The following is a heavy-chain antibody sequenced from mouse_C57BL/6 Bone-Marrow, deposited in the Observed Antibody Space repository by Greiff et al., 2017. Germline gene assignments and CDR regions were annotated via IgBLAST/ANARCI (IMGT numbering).Heavy chain of an antibody. CDR2: IYPGNSDT. J-gene: IGHJ2*01. CDR1: GYTFTSYW. Sequence: VQLQQSGTVLARPGASVKMSCKTSGYTFTSYWMHWVKQRPGQGLEWIGAIYPGNSDTSYNQKFKGKAKLTAVTSASTAYMELSSLTNEDSAVYYCTREGELGRSYFDYGGQGTTLTVSS. D-gene: IGHD4-1*01. CDR3: TREGELGRSYFDY. V-gene: IGHV1-5*01.